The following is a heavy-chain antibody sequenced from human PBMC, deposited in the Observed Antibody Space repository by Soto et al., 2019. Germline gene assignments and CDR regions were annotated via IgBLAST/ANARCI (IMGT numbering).Heavy chain of an antibody. D-gene: IGHD6-13*01. V-gene: IGHV1-3*01. J-gene: IGHJ4*02. CDR3: ARGWQQLAIAYYFDY. CDR1: GYTFTSYA. CDR2: INAGNGNT. Sequence: ASVKVSCKASGYTFTSYAMHWVRQAPGQRLEWMGWINAGNGNTKYSQKFQGRVTITRDTSASTAYMELSSPRSEDTAVYYCARGWQQLAIAYYFDYWGQGTLVTVSS.